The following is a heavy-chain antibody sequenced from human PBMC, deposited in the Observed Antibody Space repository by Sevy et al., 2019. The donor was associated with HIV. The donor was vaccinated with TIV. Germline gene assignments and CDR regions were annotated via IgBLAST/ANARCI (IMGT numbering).Heavy chain of an antibody. CDR3: ARDDGNYYFHY. D-gene: IGHD1-7*01. J-gene: IGHJ4*02. V-gene: IGHV3-7*01. CDR1: XFTFSKYW. Sequence: GGSLRLSCAAXXFTFSKYWMGWVRQAPGKGLGWVANIKQDAGQKYYVDSVKGRFTISRDNAKNSLYLQMNSLGAEDTAVYFCARDDGNYYFHYWGQGTLVTVSS. CDR2: IKQDAGQK.